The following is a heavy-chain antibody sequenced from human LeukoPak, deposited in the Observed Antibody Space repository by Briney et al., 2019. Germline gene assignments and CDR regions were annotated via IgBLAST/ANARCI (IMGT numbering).Heavy chain of an antibody. V-gene: IGHV1-18*01. Sequence: ASVKVSCKASGYTFTSYGISWVRQAPGQGLEWMGWISAYNGNTNYAQKLQGRVTMTTDTSTSTAYMELRSLRSDDTAAYYCARAYYDSSGYSYYFDYWGQGTLVTVSS. J-gene: IGHJ4*02. CDR2: ISAYNGNT. CDR3: ARAYYDSSGYSYYFDY. D-gene: IGHD3-22*01. CDR1: GYTFTSYG.